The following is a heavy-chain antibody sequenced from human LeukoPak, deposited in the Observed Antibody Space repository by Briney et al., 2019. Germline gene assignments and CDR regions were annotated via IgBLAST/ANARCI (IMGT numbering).Heavy chain of an antibody. Sequence: ASVKVSCKASGYTFTGYYMHWVRQAPGQGLEWMGWINPNSGGTNYAQKLLGRVTMTTDTSTSTAYMELRSLRSDDTAVYYCARDLGYYDFWSGYWAFDIWGQGTMVTVSS. CDR1: GYTFTGYY. CDR3: ARDLGYYDFWSGYWAFDI. V-gene: IGHV1-2*02. J-gene: IGHJ3*02. CDR2: INPNSGGT. D-gene: IGHD3-3*01.